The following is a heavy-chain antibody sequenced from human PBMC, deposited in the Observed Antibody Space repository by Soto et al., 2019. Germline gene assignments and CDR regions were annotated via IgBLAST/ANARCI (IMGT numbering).Heavy chain of an antibody. CDR2: ISGSGGTI. J-gene: IGHJ6*02. CDR3: AKDVKLRVSSVYYYYGMEV. Sequence: GGSLRLSCAASGFTLSSYSMHWVRQAPGKGLEWVSYISGSGGTIYYADSVKGRFTISRDNAKNSLSVQMNSLRDEDTAVYFCAKDVKLRVSSVYYYYGMEVWGLGTTVTVS. V-gene: IGHV3-48*02. D-gene: IGHD1-1*01. CDR1: GFTLSSYS.